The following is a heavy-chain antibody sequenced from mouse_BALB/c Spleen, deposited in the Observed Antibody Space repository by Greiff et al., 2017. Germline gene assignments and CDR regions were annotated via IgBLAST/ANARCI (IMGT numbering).Heavy chain of an antibody. J-gene: IGHJ4*01. Sequence: EVQVVESGGGLVQPGGSRKLSCAASGFTFSSFGMHWVRQAPEKGLEWVAYISSGSSTIYYADTVKGRFTISRDNPKNTLFLQMTSLRSEDTAMYYCARYGYYGSSYAMDYWGQGTSVTVSS. D-gene: IGHD1-1*01. CDR3: ARYGYYGSSYAMDY. CDR1: GFTFSSFG. V-gene: IGHV5-17*02. CDR2: ISSGSSTI.